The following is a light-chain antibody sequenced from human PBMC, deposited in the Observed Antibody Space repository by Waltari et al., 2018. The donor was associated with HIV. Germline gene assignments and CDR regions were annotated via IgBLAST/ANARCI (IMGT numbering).Light chain of an antibody. CDR3: AAWGNSLSLL. CDR2: RNT. J-gene: IGLJ2*01. CDR1: SSNLGRHY. Sequence: QSVLTQPPSSSGTPGPRVSISCSGSSSNLGRHYVYWYQTPPGTAPKLTLFRNTQRPSGVPDRFSGSKSGTSASLAISGLRSEDEADYYCAAWGNSLSLLFGGGTKLTVL. V-gene: IGLV1-47*01.